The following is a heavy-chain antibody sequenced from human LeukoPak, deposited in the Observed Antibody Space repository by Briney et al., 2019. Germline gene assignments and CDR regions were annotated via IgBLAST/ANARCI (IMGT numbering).Heavy chain of an antibody. J-gene: IGHJ4*02. CDR1: GFTFSSYA. Sequence: GGSLRLSCAASGFTFSSYAMHWVRQAPGKGLEWVAVISYDGSNKYYADSVKGRFTISRDNSKNTLYLQMNSLRAEDTAVFYCAREESWEASFDYWGQGTLVTVSS. CDR3: AREESWEASFDY. D-gene: IGHD6-13*01. CDR2: ISYDGSNK. V-gene: IGHV3-30-3*01.